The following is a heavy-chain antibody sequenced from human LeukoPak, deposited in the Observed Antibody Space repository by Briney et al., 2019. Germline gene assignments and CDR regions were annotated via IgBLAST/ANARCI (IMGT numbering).Heavy chain of an antibody. V-gene: IGHV1-2*02. CDR2: INPNSGGT. Sequence: ASVKVSCKASGYTFTGYHMHWVRQAPGQGLEWMGWINPNSGGTNYAQKFQGRVTMTRDTSISTAYMELSRLRSDDTAVYYCARDEASVRYFDWLFQADAFDIWGQGTMVTVSS. CDR3: ARDEASVRYFDWLFQADAFDI. J-gene: IGHJ3*02. CDR1: GYTFTGYH. D-gene: IGHD3-9*01.